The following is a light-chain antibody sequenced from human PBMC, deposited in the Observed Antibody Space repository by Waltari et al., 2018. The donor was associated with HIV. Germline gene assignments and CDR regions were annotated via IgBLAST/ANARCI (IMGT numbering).Light chain of an antibody. Sequence: SYVLTQPPSVSVAPGQTARIPCGGNNIGTKGVHWYQQKPGQAPVLVVDDDSDRPSGSTERFSGSNSGNTATLTISRVEAGDEADYYCQVWDSSSDHVVFGGGTKLTVL. CDR1: NIGTKG. V-gene: IGLV3-21*02. CDR2: DDS. J-gene: IGLJ2*01. CDR3: QVWDSSSDHVV.